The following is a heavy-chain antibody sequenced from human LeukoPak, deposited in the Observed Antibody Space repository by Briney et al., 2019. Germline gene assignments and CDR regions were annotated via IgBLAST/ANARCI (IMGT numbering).Heavy chain of an antibody. CDR3: ARVSMVRGAPDYYFDY. D-gene: IGHD3-10*01. V-gene: IGHV4-59*01. Sequence: SETLSLTCTVSGGSISSYYWSWIRQPPGKGLEWIGYIYYSGSTNYNPSLKSRATISVDTSKNQFSLKLSSVTAADTAVYYCARVSMVRGAPDYYFDYWGQGTLVTVSS. CDR1: GGSISSYY. J-gene: IGHJ4*02. CDR2: IYYSGST.